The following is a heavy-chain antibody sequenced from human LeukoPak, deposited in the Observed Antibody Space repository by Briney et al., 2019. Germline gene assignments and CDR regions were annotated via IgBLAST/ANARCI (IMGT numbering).Heavy chain of an antibody. D-gene: IGHD2-15*01. CDR3: ARETCSGGYCYLLDY. CDR2: IYYSGNT. V-gene: IGHV4-59*01. J-gene: IGHJ4*02. Sequence: SETLSLTCTVSGGSISSYYWSWIRQPPGKGLEWIGYIYYSGNTNYNPSLKSRVTISIDTSKNQFSLELSSVTAADTAVYYCARETCSGGYCYLLDYWGQGTLVTVSS. CDR1: GGSISSYY.